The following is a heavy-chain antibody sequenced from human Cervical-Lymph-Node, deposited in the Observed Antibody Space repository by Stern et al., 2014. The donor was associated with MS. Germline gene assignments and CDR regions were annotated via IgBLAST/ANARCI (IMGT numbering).Heavy chain of an antibody. CDR2: VIPFVGTS. Sequence: VQLVESEAEVKKPGSSVKVSCKSSGGISWVRQAPGQGLAWMGGVIPFVGTSNYAQKFQGRVTITADTSTNTTYLHLSRLTSADTAVYYCARGSGDNWFGPWGQGTLVTVSS. J-gene: IGHJ5*02. CDR3: ARGSGDNWFGP. V-gene: IGHV1-69*06. CDR1: GG. D-gene: IGHD3-10*01.